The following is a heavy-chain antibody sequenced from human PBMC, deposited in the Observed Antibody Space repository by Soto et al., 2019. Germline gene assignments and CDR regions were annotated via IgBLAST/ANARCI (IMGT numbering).Heavy chain of an antibody. CDR3: AREGYSYGYDYYYGMDV. V-gene: IGHV3-30-3*01. Sequence: QVQLVESGGGVVQPGRSLRLSCAASGFTFSSYAMHWVRQAPGKGLEWVAVISYDGSNKYYADSVKGRFTISRDNSKNTLYLQMNSLRAEDTAVYYWAREGYSYGYDYYYGMDVWGQGTTVTVSS. CDR2: ISYDGSNK. CDR1: GFTFSSYA. J-gene: IGHJ6*02. D-gene: IGHD5-18*01.